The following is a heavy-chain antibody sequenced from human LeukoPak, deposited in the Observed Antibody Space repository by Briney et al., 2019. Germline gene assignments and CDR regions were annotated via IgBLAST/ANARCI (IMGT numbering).Heavy chain of an antibody. CDR3: ARSWSSSSWYYFDY. Sequence: GGSLRLSCAASGFTFSSYDMHWVRQATGRGLEWVSAIGTAGDTYYPGSVKGRFTISRENAKNSLYLQMNSLRAGDTAVYYCARSWSSSSWYYFDYWGQGTLVTVSS. D-gene: IGHD6-13*01. CDR2: IGTAGDT. CDR1: GFTFSSYD. J-gene: IGHJ4*02. V-gene: IGHV3-13*01.